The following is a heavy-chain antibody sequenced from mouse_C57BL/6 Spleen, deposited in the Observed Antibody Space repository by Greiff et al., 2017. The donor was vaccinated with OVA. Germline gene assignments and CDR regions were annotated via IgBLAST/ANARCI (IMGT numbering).Heavy chain of an antibody. CDR2: IWSGGST. D-gene: IGHD3-1*01. Sequence: VQRVESGPGLVQPSQSLSITCTVSGFSLTSYGVHWVRQSPGKGLEWLGVIWSGGSTDYNAAFISRLSISKDNSKSQVFFKMNSLQADDTAIYYCARIGVYYAMDYWGQGTSVTVSS. J-gene: IGHJ4*01. V-gene: IGHV2-2*01. CDR3: ARIGVYYAMDY. CDR1: GFSLTSYG.